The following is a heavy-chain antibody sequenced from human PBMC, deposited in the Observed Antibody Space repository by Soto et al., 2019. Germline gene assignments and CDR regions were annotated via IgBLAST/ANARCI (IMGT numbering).Heavy chain of an antibody. CDR2: IYYSVIT. Sequence: QVQLQESGPGLVKPSETLSLTCTVSGGSISSYYWSWIRQPPGKGLEWIGYIYYSVITNYNPSLKSPVAISVDTSKNQFFLKLSSVTAADTAVYYCARYKSNYYYGMDVWGQGTTVTVSS. J-gene: IGHJ6*02. V-gene: IGHV4-59*01. D-gene: IGHD1-20*01. CDR3: ARYKSNYYYGMDV. CDR1: GGSISSYY.